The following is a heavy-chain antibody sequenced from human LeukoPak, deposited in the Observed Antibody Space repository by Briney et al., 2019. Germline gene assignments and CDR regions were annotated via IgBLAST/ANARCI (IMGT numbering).Heavy chain of an antibody. V-gene: IGHV3-30-3*01. CDR2: ISYDGSNK. J-gene: IGHJ4*02. CDR1: GFTFSSYA. Sequence: GGSLRLSCAASGFTFSSYAMHWVRQAPGKGLEWVAVISYDGSNKYYADSVKGRFTISRDNSKNTLYLQMNSLRAEDTAVYYCARPYYYDSSGYYPEGFAYWGQGTLVTVSS. CDR3: ARPYYYDSSGYYPEGFAY. D-gene: IGHD3-22*01.